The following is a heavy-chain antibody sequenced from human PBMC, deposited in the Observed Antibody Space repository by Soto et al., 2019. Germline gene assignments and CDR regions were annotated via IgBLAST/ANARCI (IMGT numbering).Heavy chain of an antibody. CDR2: ISYDGSNK. V-gene: IGHV3-30*18. Sequence: GGSLRLSCAASGFTFSRYGMHWVRQAPGKGLEWVAVISYDGSNKYYADSVKGRFTISRDNSKNTLYLQMNSLRAEDTAVYYCAKGLVGRYWGQGTLVTVSS. J-gene: IGHJ4*02. D-gene: IGHD1-26*01. CDR3: AKGLVGRY. CDR1: GFTFSRYG.